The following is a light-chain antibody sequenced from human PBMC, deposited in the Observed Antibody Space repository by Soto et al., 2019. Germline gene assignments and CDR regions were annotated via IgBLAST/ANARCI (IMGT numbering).Light chain of an antibody. CDR2: GAS. V-gene: IGKV3-20*01. CDR3: QRYGCPIT. Sequence: EIVLTQSPGTLSLSPGERATLSCRASQSVSSSYLAWYQQKPGQAPRLLIYGASSRAAGIPDLFSGGGSGAFITLAISRLEPEGFEVFCGQRYGCPITFGQGTQLEIK. CDR1: QSVSSSY. J-gene: IGKJ5*01.